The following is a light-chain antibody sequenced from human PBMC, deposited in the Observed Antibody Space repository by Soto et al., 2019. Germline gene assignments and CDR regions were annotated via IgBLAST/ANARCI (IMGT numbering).Light chain of an antibody. CDR3: QQYNNWPRT. V-gene: IGKV3-15*01. J-gene: IGKJ1*01. CDR2: GAS. Sequence: EIRMTQSPANLSVAPGERATLSCRASQSVSSNLAWYQQKPGQAPRLLIYGASTRATGIPARFSGSGSGTEFTLTISSLQSEDFAVYYCQQYNNWPRTFGQGTKV. CDR1: QSVSSN.